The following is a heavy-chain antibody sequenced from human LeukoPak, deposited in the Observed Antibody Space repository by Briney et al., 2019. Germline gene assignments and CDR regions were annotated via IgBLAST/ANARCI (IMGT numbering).Heavy chain of an antibody. J-gene: IGHJ4*02. CDR2: IIPIFGTA. V-gene: IGHV1-69*05. Sequence: SVKVSCKASGGTCSSYAISWVRQAPGQGLEWMGRIIPIFGTANYAQKFQGRVTITTDESTSTAYMELSSLRSEDTAVYYCASQYSSGPFDYWGQGTLVTVSS. CDR3: ASQYSSGPFDY. D-gene: IGHD6-19*01. CDR1: GGTCSSYA.